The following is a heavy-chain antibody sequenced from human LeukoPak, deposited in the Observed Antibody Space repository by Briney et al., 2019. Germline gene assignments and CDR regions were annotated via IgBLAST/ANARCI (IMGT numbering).Heavy chain of an antibody. D-gene: IGHD3-10*01. CDR3: ARLRIGVTYYYYAMDV. Sequence: PSETLSLTCTVSGGSIGSYYWSWIRQPHGKGLEWIGYIYYSGSTHYNPSLKSRVTISVDTSKNQFSLKLTSVTAADTAVYYCARLRIGVTYYYYAMDVWGQGTTVTVSS. J-gene: IGHJ6*02. CDR2: IYYSGST. V-gene: IGHV4-59*08. CDR1: GGSIGSYY.